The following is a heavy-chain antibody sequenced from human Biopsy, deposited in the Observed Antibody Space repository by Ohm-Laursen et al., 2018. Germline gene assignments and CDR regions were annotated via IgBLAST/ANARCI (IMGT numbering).Heavy chain of an antibody. CDR1: GGTFINYA. Sequence: SVTVSCTASGGTFINYAISWVRQAPGQGLEWMGGIIPMFGTANCAQMFQGRVTISADESTSTSYMELSSLTTEDTAIYYCARGPHSGSHSCFDYWGRGTLVTVSS. CDR3: ARGPHSGSHSCFDY. CDR2: IIPMFGTA. J-gene: IGHJ4*02. D-gene: IGHD1-26*01. V-gene: IGHV1-69*13.